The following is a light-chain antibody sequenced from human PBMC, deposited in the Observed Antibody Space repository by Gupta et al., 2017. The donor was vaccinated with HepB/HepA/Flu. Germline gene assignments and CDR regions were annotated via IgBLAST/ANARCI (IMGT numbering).Light chain of an antibody. CDR2: EVS. V-gene: IGLV2-8*01. CDR3: SSYAGSSNVV. CDR1: SSDVGAYKY. J-gene: IGLJ2*01. Sequence: QSALTEPPSASGSPGPSVTISCTGTSSDVGAYKYVSWYQQHPGKAPKLIIYEVSKWPSGVPDRFSGSTSGNTAALTVSGLQAEDEADYYCSSYAGSSNVVFGGGTKLTVL.